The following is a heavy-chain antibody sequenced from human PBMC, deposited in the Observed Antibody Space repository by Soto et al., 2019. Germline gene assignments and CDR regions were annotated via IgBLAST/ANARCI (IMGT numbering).Heavy chain of an antibody. V-gene: IGHV1-69*01. CDR3: ARDKGGYDSYFDY. J-gene: IGHJ4*02. Sequence: QVQLVQSGAEVKKPGSSVKVSCKASGGTFSIYALSWVRQAPGQVLEWMGGIIPIFGTANYAQKFQGRVTITADDSTSKADMEMSSRRSEDTAVYYCARDKGGYDSYFDYWGQGTLVTVSS. CDR2: IIPIFGTA. D-gene: IGHD5-12*01. CDR1: GGTFSIYA.